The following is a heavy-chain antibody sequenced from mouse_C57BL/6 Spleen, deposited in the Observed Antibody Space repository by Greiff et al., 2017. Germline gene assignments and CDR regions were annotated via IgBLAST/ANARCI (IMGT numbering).Heavy chain of an antibody. V-gene: IGHV1-81*01. D-gene: IGHD1-1*01. CDR1: GYTFPSYG. CDR2: IYPRSGNT. CDR3: ARRGYGSSYEGFDD. J-gene: IGHJ2*01. Sequence: VQRVESGAELARPGASVKLSCKASGYTFPSYGISWVKQRTGPGLEWIGEIYPRSGNTFYNEKFKGKATLTADKSSSTAYMELRIVTSEVSAVYFCARRGYGSSYEGFDDWGPGTTLTVSS.